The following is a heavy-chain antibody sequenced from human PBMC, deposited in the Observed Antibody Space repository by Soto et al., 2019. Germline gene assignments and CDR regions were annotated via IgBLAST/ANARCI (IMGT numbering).Heavy chain of an antibody. D-gene: IGHD2-21*02. CDR3: ARAICGGDCYPLSAHPLEYLQH. J-gene: IGHJ1*01. V-gene: IGHV1-3*01. CDR2: INAGNGNT. Sequence: ASVKVSCKASGYTFTSYAMHWVRQAPGQRLEWMGWINAGNGNTKYSQKFQGRVTITRDTSASTAYMELSSLRSEDTAVYYCARAICGGDCYPLSAHPLEYLQHWGQGTLVTVSS. CDR1: GYTFTSYA.